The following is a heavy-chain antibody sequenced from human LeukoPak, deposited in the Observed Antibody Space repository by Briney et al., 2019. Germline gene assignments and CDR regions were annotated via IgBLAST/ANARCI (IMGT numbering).Heavy chain of an antibody. D-gene: IGHD2-2*01. V-gene: IGHV4-59*01. Sequence: SETLSLTCTVSGGSISSYYWSWIRQSPGKGLEWLGFIYYSGSITYNPSLKSRVTISVDTSKNQFSLKLSSVTAADTAEYYCARDKKGASCYDYWGQGTLVTVSS. CDR2: IYYSGSI. CDR1: GGSISSYY. J-gene: IGHJ4*02. CDR3: ARDKKGASCYDY.